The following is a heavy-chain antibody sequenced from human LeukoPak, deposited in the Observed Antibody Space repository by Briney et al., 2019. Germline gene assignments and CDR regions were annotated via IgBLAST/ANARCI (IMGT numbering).Heavy chain of an antibody. CDR3: ARSRRVPYGMDV. V-gene: IGHV4-34*01. CDR2: GSESGGT. Sequence: PSETLSLTCAVYGGSLNGHYWSWIRQPPGKGLEWIGEGSESGGTKFNPSLKSRVTISADTSKNQFSLKLNSVTAADTAVYYCARSRRVPYGMDVWGQGTTVTVSS. CDR1: GGSLNGHY. J-gene: IGHJ6*02.